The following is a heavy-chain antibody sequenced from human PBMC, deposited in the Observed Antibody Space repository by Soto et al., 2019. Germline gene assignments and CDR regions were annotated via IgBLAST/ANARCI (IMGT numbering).Heavy chain of an antibody. V-gene: IGHV3-23*01. Sequence: PGGSLRLSCAASGFTFSDDAMTWVRQAPGKGLESVSGIYGDGAGIQYADSVRGRFTISRDNSKNTLYLQMNSLRAEDTAVYYCAKDVIYGDGFWLMDHWGQGTLVTVSS. CDR3: AKDVIYGDGFWLMDH. CDR1: GFTFSDDA. CDR2: IYGDGAGI. D-gene: IGHD4-17*01. J-gene: IGHJ4*02.